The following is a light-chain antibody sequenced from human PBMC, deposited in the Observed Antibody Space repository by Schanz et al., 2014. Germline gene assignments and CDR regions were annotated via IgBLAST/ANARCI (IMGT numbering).Light chain of an antibody. CDR3: NSYTSSTTLI. CDR1: SSDVGGYNY. V-gene: IGLV2-14*01. CDR2: DVS. Sequence: QSALTQPPSASGSPGQSVTISCTGTSSDVGGYNYVSWYQQHPGKAPKLMIYDVSNRPSGVSNRFSGSKSGNTASLTISGLQADDEADYYCNSYTSSTTLIFGGGTKLTVL. J-gene: IGLJ2*01.